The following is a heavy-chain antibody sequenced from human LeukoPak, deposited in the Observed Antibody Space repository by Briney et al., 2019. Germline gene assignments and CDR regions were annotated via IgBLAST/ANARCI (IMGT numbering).Heavy chain of an antibody. D-gene: IGHD1-14*01. CDR1: GFTFSTYA. V-gene: IGHV3-23*01. Sequence: PGGSLRLSCAASGFTFSTYAMGWVRQAPGKGLEWVSGLTGGGGGTSYADSVKGRFTISRDNSKNTLYLQMNSLRAEDTAVYYCAKDKGAVTGTFDYWGQGTLVTVSS. CDR3: AKDKGAVTGTFDY. CDR2: LTGGGGGT. J-gene: IGHJ4*02.